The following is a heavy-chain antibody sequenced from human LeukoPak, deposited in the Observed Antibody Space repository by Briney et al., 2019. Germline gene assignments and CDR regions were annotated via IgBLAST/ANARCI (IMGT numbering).Heavy chain of an antibody. Sequence: SVKVSRKASGGTFSSYAISWVRQAPGQGLEWMGRIIPILGIANYAQKFQGRVTITADKSTSTAYMELSSLRSEDTAVYYCARDVVATIISTHAFDIWGQGTMVTVSS. CDR2: IIPILGIA. CDR3: ARDVVATIISTHAFDI. D-gene: IGHD5-12*01. V-gene: IGHV1-69*04. CDR1: GGTFSSYA. J-gene: IGHJ3*02.